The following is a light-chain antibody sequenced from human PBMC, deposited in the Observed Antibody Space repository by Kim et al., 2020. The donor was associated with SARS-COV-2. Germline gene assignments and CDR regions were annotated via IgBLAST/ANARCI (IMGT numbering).Light chain of an antibody. V-gene: IGLV2-14*01. J-gene: IGLJ2*01. CDR3: SSYTSSSTL. CDR2: EDS. Sequence: GQSITISCTGTRSDVGGYNVVSGDQQHQGKAPKLLIYEDSNRHAGVYNRFSGSKSGNTASLTISELQAEDEADYYCSSYTSSSTLFGGGTQLTVL. CDR1: RSDVGGYNV.